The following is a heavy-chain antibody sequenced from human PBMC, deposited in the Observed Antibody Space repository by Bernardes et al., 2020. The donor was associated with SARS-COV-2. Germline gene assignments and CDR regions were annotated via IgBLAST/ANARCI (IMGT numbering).Heavy chain of an antibody. J-gene: IGHJ6*02. CDR1: GFTFSSYE. V-gene: IGHV3-48*03. Sequence: GGSLRRSCAASGFTFSSYEMNWVRQAPGKGLEWVSYISSSGSTIYYADSVKGRFTISRDNAKNSLYLQMNSLRAEDTAVYYCASEMATMSYYYYGMDVWGQGTTVTVSS. CDR2: ISSSGSTI. CDR3: ASEMATMSYYYYGMDV. D-gene: IGHD5-12*01.